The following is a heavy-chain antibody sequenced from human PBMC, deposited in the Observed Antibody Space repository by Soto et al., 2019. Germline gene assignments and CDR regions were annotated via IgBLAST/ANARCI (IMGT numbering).Heavy chain of an antibody. V-gene: IGHV4-31*03. CDR1: GGSISSGGYY. Sequence: SETLSLTCTVSGGSISSGGYYWSWIRQHPWKGLEWIGYIYYSGSTYYNPSLKSRVTISVDTSKNQFSLKLSSVTAADTAVYYCARDSSPRLQDGYNSGVDYWGQGTLVTVSS. CDR3: ARDSSPRLQDGYNSGVDY. CDR2: IYYSGST. J-gene: IGHJ4*02. D-gene: IGHD5-12*01.